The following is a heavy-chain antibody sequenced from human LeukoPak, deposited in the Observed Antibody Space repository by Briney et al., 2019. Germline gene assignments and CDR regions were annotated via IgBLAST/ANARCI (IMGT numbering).Heavy chain of an antibody. D-gene: IGHD3-3*01. CDR2: LSTSGSYI. V-gene: IGHV3-21*01. CDR1: GFIVSDFD. Sequence: PGGSLRLSCAASGFIVSDFDMNWVRQAPGKGLEWVSYLSTSGSYIHYADSVKGRFTISRDAGKNSLYLQLDSLTAEDTAVYFCARGNYDFAYDPWGQGTLVTVSS. J-gene: IGHJ5*02. CDR3: ARGNYDFAYDP.